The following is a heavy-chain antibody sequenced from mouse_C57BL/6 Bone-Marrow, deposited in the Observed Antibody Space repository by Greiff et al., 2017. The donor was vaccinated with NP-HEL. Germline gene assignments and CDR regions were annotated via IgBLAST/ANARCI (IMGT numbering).Heavy chain of an antibody. J-gene: IGHJ2*01. CDR1: GYTFTSYW. CDR3: ARAIVATDYFDD. Sequence: VQLQQSGAELVRPGSSVKLSCKASGYTFTSYWMDWVKQRPGQGLEWIGNIYPADSETHYTQKFKAKATLTVDKSTSTAYMQLSSLTSEDTAVYYCARAIVATDYFDDWGQGTTLTVAS. D-gene: IGHD1-1*01. CDR2: IYPADSET. V-gene: IGHV1-61*01.